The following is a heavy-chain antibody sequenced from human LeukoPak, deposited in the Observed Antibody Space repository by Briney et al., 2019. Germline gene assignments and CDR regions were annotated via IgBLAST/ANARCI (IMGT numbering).Heavy chain of an antibody. Sequence: GGSLRLSCAASGFTFSSYAMSWVRQAPGKGLEWVSVIYSGGSTYYADSVKGRFTVSRDNSKNTLYLQMNSLRAEDTAVYYCARDNSNYLYYYYGMDVWGQGTTVTVSS. CDR3: ARDNSNYLYYYYGMDV. CDR2: IYSGGST. CDR1: GFTFSSYA. D-gene: IGHD4-11*01. V-gene: IGHV3-66*01. J-gene: IGHJ6*02.